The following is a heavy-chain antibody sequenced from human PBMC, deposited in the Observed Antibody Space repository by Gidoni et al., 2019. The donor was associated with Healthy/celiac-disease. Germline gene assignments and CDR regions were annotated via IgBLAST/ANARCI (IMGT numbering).Heavy chain of an antibody. V-gene: IGHV3-7*01. Sequence: EVQLVESGGGLVQPGGSLRLSCAASGFPFSSYWMSWVRQAPGKGLEGVANIKQDGSEKYYVDSVKGRFTISRDNAKNSLYLQMNSLRAEDTAVYYCARGVVVRGYYFDYWGQGTLVTVSS. J-gene: IGHJ4*02. CDR3: ARGVVVRGYYFDY. CDR2: IKQDGSEK. D-gene: IGHD3-22*01. CDR1: GFPFSSYW.